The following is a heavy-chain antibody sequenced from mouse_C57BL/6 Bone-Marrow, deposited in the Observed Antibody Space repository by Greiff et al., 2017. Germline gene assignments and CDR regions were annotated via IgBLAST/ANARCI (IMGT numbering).Heavy chain of an antibody. CDR3: ARNGVYYYDSSYFDY. D-gene: IGHD1-1*01. Sequence: QVQLQQSGPELVKPGASVKISCKASGYAFSSSWMNWVKQRPGKGLEWIGRIYPGDGDTNYNGKFKGKATLTADKSSSTAYMQLSSLTSEDSAVYFCARNGVYYYDSSYFDYWGQGTTLTVSS. V-gene: IGHV1-82*01. CDR2: IYPGDGDT. CDR1: GYAFSSSW. J-gene: IGHJ2*01.